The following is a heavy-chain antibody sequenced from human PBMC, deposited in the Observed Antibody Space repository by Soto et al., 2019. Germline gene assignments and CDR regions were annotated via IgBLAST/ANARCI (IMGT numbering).Heavy chain of an antibody. CDR3: ARGREAGGNNWFDP. J-gene: IGHJ5*02. CDR1: GGPFSSYA. Sequence: SVKVCCNAAGGPFSSYAIVWVRQATGQGLEWMGGIIPIFGTANYAQKFQGRVTITADESTSTAYMELSSLRSEDTAVYYCARGREAGGNNWFDPWGQGTLVTVTS. D-gene: IGHD2-8*02. V-gene: IGHV1-69*01. CDR2: IIPIFGTA.